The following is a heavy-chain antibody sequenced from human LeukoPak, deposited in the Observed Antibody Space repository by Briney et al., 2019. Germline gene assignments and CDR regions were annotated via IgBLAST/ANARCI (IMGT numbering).Heavy chain of an antibody. V-gene: IGHV4-39*07. Sequence: SETLSLTCTVSGGSISSSSYYWGWIRQPPGKGLEWIGSIYYSGSTYYNPSLKCRVTISVDTSKNQFSLKLSSVTAADTAVYYCARDRGDGYDYFWDYWGQGTLVTVSS. D-gene: IGHD5-12*01. CDR2: IYYSGST. J-gene: IGHJ4*02. CDR3: ARDRGDGYDYFWDY. CDR1: GGSISSSSYY.